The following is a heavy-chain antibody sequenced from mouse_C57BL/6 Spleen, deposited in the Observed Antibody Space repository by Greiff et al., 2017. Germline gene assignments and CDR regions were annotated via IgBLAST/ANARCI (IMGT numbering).Heavy chain of an antibody. D-gene: IGHD2-1*01. Sequence: QVQLQQPGAELVKPGASVKLSCKASGYTFTSYWMHWVKQRPGQGLEWIGMIHPNSGSTNYNEKFKSKATLTVDKSSSTAYMQLSSLTSEDSAVYYCAGYGNYLVYFDYWGQGTTLTVSS. CDR3: AGYGNYLVYFDY. V-gene: IGHV1-64*01. CDR1: GYTFTSYW. CDR2: IHPNSGST. J-gene: IGHJ2*01.